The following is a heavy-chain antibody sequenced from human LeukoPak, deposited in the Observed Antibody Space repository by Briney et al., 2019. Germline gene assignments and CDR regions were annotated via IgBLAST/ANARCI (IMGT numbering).Heavy chain of an antibody. J-gene: IGHJ3*02. D-gene: IGHD3-10*01. CDR2: ISWNSGSI. V-gene: IGHV3-9*03. CDR3: AKDIVSGIWYAFDI. CDR1: GFTFDDYA. Sequence: GRSLRLSCAASGFTFDDYAMHWVRQAPGKGLEWVSGISWNSGSIGYADSVKGRFTISRDNAKNSLYLQMNSLRAEDMALYYCAKDIVSGIWYAFDIWGQGTMVTVSS.